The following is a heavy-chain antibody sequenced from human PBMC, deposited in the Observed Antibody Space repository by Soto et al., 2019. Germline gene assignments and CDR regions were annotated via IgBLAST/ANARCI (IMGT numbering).Heavy chain of an antibody. Sequence: EVQLVESGGGLVQPGGSLRLSCAASGFTFSSYSMNWVRQAPGKGLEWVSYISSSSSTIYYADSVKGRFTISRDNAKNSLYLQMNSLRDEDTAVYYCARDRGTTLVTGAGGYWGQGTLVTVSS. CDR3: ARDRGTTLVTGAGGY. CDR1: GFTFSSYS. J-gene: IGHJ4*02. D-gene: IGHD4-17*01. V-gene: IGHV3-48*02. CDR2: ISSSSSTI.